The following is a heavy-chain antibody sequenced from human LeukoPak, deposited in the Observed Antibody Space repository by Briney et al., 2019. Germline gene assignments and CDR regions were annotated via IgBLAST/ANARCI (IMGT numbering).Heavy chain of an antibody. D-gene: IGHD4-17*01. Sequence: ASVKVSCKASGYTFTSYGISWVRQAPGQGLEWMGWISAYNGNTNYAQKLQGRVTMTTDTSTSTAYMDLRSLRSDDTAVYYCARSGTVTTLPYYYYGMDVWGQGTTVTVSS. J-gene: IGHJ6*02. CDR1: GYTFTSYG. CDR2: ISAYNGNT. CDR3: ARSGTVTTLPYYYYGMDV. V-gene: IGHV1-18*01.